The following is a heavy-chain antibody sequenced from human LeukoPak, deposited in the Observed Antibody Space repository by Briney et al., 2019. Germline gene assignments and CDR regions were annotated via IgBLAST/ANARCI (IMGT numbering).Heavy chain of an antibody. D-gene: IGHD3-3*01. CDR2: IYYSGST. CDR1: GGSLSSISYD. J-gene: IGHJ4*02. Sequence: PSETLSPTCTVSGGSLSSISYDCGWIRQPPGKGLEWIGSIYYSGSTYYNPSLKSRVTISVDTSKNQFSLKLSSVTAADTAVYYCAAYYDFWSGYSGPQADDWGQGTLVTVSS. V-gene: IGHV4-39*01. CDR3: AAYYDFWSGYSGPQADD.